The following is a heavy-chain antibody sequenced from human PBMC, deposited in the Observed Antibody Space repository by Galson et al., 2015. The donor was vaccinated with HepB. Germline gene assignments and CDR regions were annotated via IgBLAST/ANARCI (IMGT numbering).Heavy chain of an antibody. CDR1: GGTFRGYA. V-gene: IGHV1-69*13. Sequence: SVKVSCKASGGTFRGYAFSWVRQAPGQGLEWMGGINPLFGTANYAQKSHGRVTITADESTSTAYMELSSLRSEDTAVHYCARAALGSTGYFDFWGQGTLVTVSS. J-gene: IGHJ4*02. D-gene: IGHD1-26*01. CDR3: ARAALGSTGYFDF. CDR2: INPLFGTA.